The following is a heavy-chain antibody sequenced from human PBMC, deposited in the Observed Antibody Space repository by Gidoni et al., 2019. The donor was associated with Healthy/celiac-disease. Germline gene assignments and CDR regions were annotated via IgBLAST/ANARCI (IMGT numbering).Heavy chain of an antibody. CDR2: IYYSGST. D-gene: IGHD7-27*01. CDR3: ARLGWGEIAY. J-gene: IGHJ4*02. Sequence: QLQLQESCPGLVKPSETLSLTCTVSGGSISSSSYYWGWIRQPPGKGLEWIGSIYYSGSTYYNPSLKSRVTISVDTSKNQFSLKLSSVTAADTAVYYCARLGWGEIAYWGQGTLVTVSS. V-gene: IGHV4-39*01. CDR1: GGSISSSSYY.